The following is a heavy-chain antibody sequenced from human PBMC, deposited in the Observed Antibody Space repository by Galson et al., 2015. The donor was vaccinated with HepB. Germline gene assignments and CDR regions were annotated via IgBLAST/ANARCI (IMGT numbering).Heavy chain of an antibody. CDR2: TYYRSKWYN. CDR1: GDSVSSNSAA. D-gene: IGHD6-13*01. Sequence: CAISGDSVSSNSAAWNWVRQSPSRGLEWLGRTYYRSKWYNDYAVSVKSRITINADTPKNQFSLQLNSVTPEDTAVYYCSRDQSWLFDPWGQGTLVTVSS. CDR3: SRDQSWLFDP. J-gene: IGHJ5*02. V-gene: IGHV6-1*01.